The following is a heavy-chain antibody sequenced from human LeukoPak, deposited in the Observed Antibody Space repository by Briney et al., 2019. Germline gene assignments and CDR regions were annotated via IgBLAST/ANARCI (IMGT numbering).Heavy chain of an antibody. Sequence: GGSLRLSCAASGFTFSRHNMNWVRQPPGKGLEWVSSISSSSSYIYYADSVKGRFTISRDNARNSLYLQMNSLRAEDTAVYYCVRGKANYGSGSDVWGKGTTVTVSS. V-gene: IGHV3-21*01. CDR3: VRGKANYGSGSDV. CDR2: ISSSSSYI. J-gene: IGHJ6*04. CDR1: GFTFSRHN. D-gene: IGHD3-10*01.